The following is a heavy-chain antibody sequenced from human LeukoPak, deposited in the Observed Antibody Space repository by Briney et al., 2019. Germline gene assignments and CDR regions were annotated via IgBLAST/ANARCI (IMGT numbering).Heavy chain of an antibody. Sequence: GASVKVSCKASGYTFTNFGVAWVRQAPGQGLAWMAWISAYNGNPNYAQKFQGRVTMTTDTSTSTAYMELRNLTSDETAVYFCARGGGTRVYYFDYWGQGTLVTVSS. J-gene: IGHJ4*02. CDR1: GYTFTNFG. CDR3: ARGGGTRVYYFDY. D-gene: IGHD1-1*01. CDR2: ISAYNGNP. V-gene: IGHV1-18*01.